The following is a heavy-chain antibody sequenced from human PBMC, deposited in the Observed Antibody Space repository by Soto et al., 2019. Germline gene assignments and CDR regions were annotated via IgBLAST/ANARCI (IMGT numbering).Heavy chain of an antibody. Sequence: QVQLQESGPGLVKPSQTLSLTCTVSVGSISSGAYYWSWIRQHPGKGLEWIGHIFYSGSTYYNPSLKSRVIISVDTSKNQFSLNLSSVTAADTDVYYCARDPFRGHLRGFDPWGQGTLVTVSS. CDR2: IFYSGST. CDR1: VGSISSGAYY. V-gene: IGHV4-31*03. CDR3: ARDPFRGHLRGFDP. J-gene: IGHJ5*02. D-gene: IGHD3-10*01.